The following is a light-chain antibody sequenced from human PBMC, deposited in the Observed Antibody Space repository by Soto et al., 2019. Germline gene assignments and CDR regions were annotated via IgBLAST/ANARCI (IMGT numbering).Light chain of an antibody. V-gene: IGKV3-11*01. CDR1: QSVSSY. J-gene: IGKJ2*01. CDR2: DAS. CDR3: PQRSNWYT. Sequence: EIVLTQSPATLSLSPGERATLSCRASQSVSSYLAWYQQKPGQAPRLLIYDASNRATGIPARFSGSGSGTAFTLTISSLEPDDFAVYYCPQRSNWYTFGQGTKLEIK.